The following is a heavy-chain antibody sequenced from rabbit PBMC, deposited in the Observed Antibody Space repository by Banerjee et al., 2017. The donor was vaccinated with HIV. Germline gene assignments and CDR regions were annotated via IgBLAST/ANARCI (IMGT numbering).Heavy chain of an antibody. CDR3: ARDLAGVIGWNFGL. CDR1: GFSLSSYW. D-gene: IGHD4-1*01. V-gene: IGHV1S45*01. J-gene: IGHJ4*01. CDR2: INTNSGNA. Sequence: QEQLEESGGGLVQPGESLTLTCKASGFSLSSYWMCWVRQAPGKGLEWIACINTNSGNAVYASWAKGRFTIYKTSSTTVTLQMTSLTAADTATYFCARDLAGVIGWNFGLWGPGTLVTVS.